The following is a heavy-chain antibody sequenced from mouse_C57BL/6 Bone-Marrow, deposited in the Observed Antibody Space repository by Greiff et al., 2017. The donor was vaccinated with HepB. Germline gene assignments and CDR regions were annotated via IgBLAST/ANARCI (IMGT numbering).Heavy chain of an antibody. D-gene: IGHD1-1*01. CDR1: GFTFSDYY. J-gene: IGHJ2*01. CDR3: ARTFIFDY. CDR2: ISNGGGST. V-gene: IGHV5-12*01. Sequence: EVQRVESGGGLVQPGGSLKLSCAASGFTFSDYYMYWVRQTPEKRLEWVAYISNGGGSTYYPDTVKGRFTISRDNAKNTLYLQMSRLKSEDTAMYYCARTFIFDYWGQGTTLTVSS.